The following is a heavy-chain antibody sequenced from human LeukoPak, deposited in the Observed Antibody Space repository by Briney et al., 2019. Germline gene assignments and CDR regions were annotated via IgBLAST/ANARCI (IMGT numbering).Heavy chain of an antibody. CDR1: GYSISSGYY. V-gene: IGHV4-38-2*01. CDR3: ARVGASYVGNYYMDV. J-gene: IGHJ6*03. Sequence: SETLSLTCALSGYSISSGYYWGWTRQPPGKELEWIGSIYHSGNTYYNPSLKSRVTISLDTSKNQFSLKLSSVASADTAVYYCARVGASYVGNYYMDVWGKGTTVTVTS. CDR2: IYHSGNT. D-gene: IGHD3-10*02.